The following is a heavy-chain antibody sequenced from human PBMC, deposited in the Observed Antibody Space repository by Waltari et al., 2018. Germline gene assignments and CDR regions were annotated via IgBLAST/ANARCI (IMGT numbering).Heavy chain of an antibody. D-gene: IGHD3-22*01. V-gene: IGHV4-31*03. J-gene: IGHJ4*02. CDR3: ARQNYDSSGYEPFDY. CDR1: GGSISSGGYY. Sequence: QVQLQESGPGLVKPSQTLSLTCTVSGGSISSGGYYWSWIRQHPGKGLEWIGYIYHSGSTYYNPSLKSRVTISVDRSKNQFSLKLSSVTAADTAVYYCARQNYDSSGYEPFDYWGQGTLVTVSS. CDR2: IYHSGST.